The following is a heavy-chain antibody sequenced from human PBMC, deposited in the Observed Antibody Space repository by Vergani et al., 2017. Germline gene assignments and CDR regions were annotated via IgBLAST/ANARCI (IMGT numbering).Heavy chain of an antibody. CDR3: ARGPHYGDNTDYIEY. CDR2: IKQYGIEK. D-gene: IGHD4-17*01. CDR1: GFDFSKYW. J-gene: IGHJ4*02. V-gene: IGHV3-7*01. Sequence: EVQLVDSGGGLVQPGGSLRLSCAASGFDFSKYWMNWVRQAPGKGLEWVANIKQYGIEKNYVDSVKGRFTISRDDAKNSLGLQMNNLRAEDTAIYYCARGPHYGDNTDYIEYWGQGTLVTVSS.